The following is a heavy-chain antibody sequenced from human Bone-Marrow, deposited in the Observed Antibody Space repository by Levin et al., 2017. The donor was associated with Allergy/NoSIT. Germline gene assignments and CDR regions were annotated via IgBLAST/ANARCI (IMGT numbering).Heavy chain of an antibody. Sequence: GGSLRLSCAASGFSFTDAWMTWVRQAPGKVLECVGRIKTKTDGGATDYAAPVKGRFTISRDDSNNTLYLQMTSLRTEDTAVYYCTTWGTWGQGTLVTVAS. CDR1: GFSFTDAW. CDR3: TTWGT. V-gene: IGHV3-15*01. CDR2: IKTKTDGGAT. D-gene: IGHD3-16*01. J-gene: IGHJ5*02.